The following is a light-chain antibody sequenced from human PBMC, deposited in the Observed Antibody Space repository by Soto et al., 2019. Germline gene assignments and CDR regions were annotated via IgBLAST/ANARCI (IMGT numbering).Light chain of an antibody. V-gene: IGKV1-27*01. CDR3: QNYNSAPLT. CDR2: ATS. CDR1: QDISNS. Sequence: DIQMTQSPSSLSASVGDRDTFTCRASQDISNSLAWYQQKPGEVPKVLIYATSILQSGVPARFSGSGSGTDFTLTISSLQADDVATYYCQNYNSAPLTFGGGTKVEI. J-gene: IGKJ4*01.